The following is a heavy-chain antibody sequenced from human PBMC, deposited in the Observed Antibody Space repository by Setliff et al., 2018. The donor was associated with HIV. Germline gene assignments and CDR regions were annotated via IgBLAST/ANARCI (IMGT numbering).Heavy chain of an antibody. J-gene: IGHJ4*02. CDR3: AGGRYFRDIRDSRFDF. Sequence: SETLSLTCSVSGVSITTDGYHWSWIRHYPGKGLEWIGYMYHSGSTYYNASLASRLIMSLDPSKNQFSLKLNSMTAADTAMYYCAGGRYFRDIRDSRFDFWGQGMLVTVSS. CDR1: GVSITTDGYH. V-gene: IGHV4-31*03. CDR2: MYHSGST. D-gene: IGHD3-9*01.